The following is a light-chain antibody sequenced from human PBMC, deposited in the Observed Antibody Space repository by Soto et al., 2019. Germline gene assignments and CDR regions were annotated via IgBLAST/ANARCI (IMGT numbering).Light chain of an antibody. CDR3: QSYDSSLSGWV. CDR2: GNS. V-gene: IGLV1-40*01. J-gene: IGLJ2*01. CDR1: SSNIGAGYD. Sequence: QSVLTQPPSVSGAPGQRVPISCTGSSSNIGAGYDVHWYQQVPGTAPKLLIYGNSNRPSGVPDRFSGSKSGTSASLAITGLQAEDEADYYCQSYDSSLSGWVFGGGTKVTVL.